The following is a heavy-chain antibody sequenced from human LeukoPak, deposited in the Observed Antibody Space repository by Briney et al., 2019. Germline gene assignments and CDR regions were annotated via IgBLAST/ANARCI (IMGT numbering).Heavy chain of an antibody. CDR2: IYTSGST. D-gene: IGHD2/OR15-2a*01. CDR3: ARRSGTTPLFSYYYMDV. CDR1: GGSISSNSYY. V-gene: IGHV4-61*09. Sequence: SETLSLTCTVSGGSISSNSYYWSWIRQPAGKGLEWIGHIYTSGSTNYNPSLKSRVTISVDTSKNQFSLNLSSVTAADTAVYYCARRSGTTPLFSYYYMDVWGKGTTVTVSS. J-gene: IGHJ6*03.